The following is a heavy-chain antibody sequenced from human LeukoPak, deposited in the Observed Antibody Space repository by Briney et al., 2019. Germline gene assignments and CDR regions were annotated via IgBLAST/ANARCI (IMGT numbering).Heavy chain of an antibody. CDR3: ARDESGGRDFDY. V-gene: IGHV4-59*01. CDR2: IYYSGST. CDR1: GGSISSYY. D-gene: IGHD3-3*01. J-gene: IGHJ4*02. Sequence: SETLSLTCTVSGGSISSYYWSWIRQPPGKGLEWIGYIYYSGSTNYNPSLKSRVTISVDTSKNQFSLKLSSVTAADTAVYYCARDESGGRDFDYWGQGTLVTVSS.